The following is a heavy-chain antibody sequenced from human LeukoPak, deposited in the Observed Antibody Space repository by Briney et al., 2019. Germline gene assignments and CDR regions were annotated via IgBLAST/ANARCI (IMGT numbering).Heavy chain of an antibody. V-gene: IGHV3-23*01. CDR3: AKDTSIGKYCTNGVCSPFDY. Sequence: GGSLRLSCAGSGFTFSSYAMSWVRQAPGQGLEWVSVISDSGDYTSYADSVRGRFTISRDNSRNTLYLQMISLRPEDTAVYYCAKDTSIGKYCTNGVCSPFDYWGQGTLVTVSS. D-gene: IGHD2-8*01. CDR2: ISDSGDYT. J-gene: IGHJ4*02. CDR1: GFTFSSYA.